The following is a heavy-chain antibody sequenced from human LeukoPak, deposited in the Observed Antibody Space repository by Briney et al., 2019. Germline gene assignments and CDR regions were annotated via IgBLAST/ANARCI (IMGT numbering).Heavy chain of an antibody. Sequence: SVKVSCKASGGTFSSYAISWVRQAPGQGLEWMGGIITIFGTANYAQKFQGRVTITADESTSTAYMELSSLRSEDMAVYYCARGALADMYYFDYWGQGTLVTVSS. D-gene: IGHD6-19*01. J-gene: IGHJ4*02. CDR3: ARGALADMYYFDY. CDR1: GGTFSSYA. V-gene: IGHV1-69*13. CDR2: IITIFGTA.